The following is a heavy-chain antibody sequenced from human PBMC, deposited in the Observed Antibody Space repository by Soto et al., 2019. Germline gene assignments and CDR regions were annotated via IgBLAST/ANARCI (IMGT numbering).Heavy chain of an antibody. D-gene: IGHD5-12*01. CDR2: IYYSGST. J-gene: IGHJ6*03. CDR3: ARQRATTLEYYMDV. CDR1: GGSISSSSYY. Sequence: QLQLQESGPGLVKPWETLSLTCTVSGGSISSSSYYWGWIRQPPGKGLEWIGSIYYSGSTYYNPSLKSRVTISVDTSKNHFSLKLSSVTAADTAVYYCARQRATTLEYYMDVWGKGTTVTVSS. V-gene: IGHV4-39*01.